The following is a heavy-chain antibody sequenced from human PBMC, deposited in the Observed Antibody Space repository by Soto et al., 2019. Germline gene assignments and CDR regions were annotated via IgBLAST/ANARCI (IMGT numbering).Heavy chain of an antibody. CDR2: IYYSGST. D-gene: IGHD1-26*01. CDR3: ARAGELRAVGYYGMDV. V-gene: IGHV4-59*01. J-gene: IGHJ6*02. Sequence: PSETTSLTCTVSGGSISSYYWSWIRQTPGKGLEWIGYIYYSGSTNYNPSLKSRVTISVDTSKNQFSLKLSSVTAADTAVYYCARAGELRAVGYYGMDVWGQGTTVTVSS. CDR1: GGSISSYY.